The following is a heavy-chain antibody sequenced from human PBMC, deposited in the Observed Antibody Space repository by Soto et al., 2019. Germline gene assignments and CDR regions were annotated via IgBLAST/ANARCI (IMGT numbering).Heavy chain of an antibody. J-gene: IGHJ5*02. CDR2: IDTDGGGT. V-gene: IGHV3-74*01. CDR3: ETGFDL. CDR1: GFTLRRHR. Sequence: EVQLVESGGGLVQPGGSLRVSCAASGFTLRRHRIHWVRQAPGKGLEWVSRIDTDGGGTSYADSVKGRFTISTDNAKNTVYLKMNGLRAEDTAVYYCETGFDLCGQGTLVTVSS.